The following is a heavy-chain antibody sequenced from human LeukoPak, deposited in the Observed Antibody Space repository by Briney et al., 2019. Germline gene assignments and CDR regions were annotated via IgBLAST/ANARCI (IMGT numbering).Heavy chain of an antibody. J-gene: IGHJ4*02. D-gene: IGHD3-16*01. CDR2: ISWDGGST. CDR1: GFTFYDYS. V-gene: IGHV3-43*01. Sequence: PGGSLRLSCAASGFTFYDYSMHWVRQGPGKGLEWVSVISWDGGSTSYADSVKGRFTISRDNSKNSLYLQMNSLRSEDSALYYCAKDRGGVDYWGQGTLVTVSS. CDR3: AKDRGGVDY.